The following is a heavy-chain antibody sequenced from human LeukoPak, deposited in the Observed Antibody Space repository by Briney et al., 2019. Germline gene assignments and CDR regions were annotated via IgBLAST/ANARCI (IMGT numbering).Heavy chain of an antibody. CDR2: ISYDGSNK. J-gene: IGHJ6*02. CDR3: ARDLVRNIAARGPHYYYGMDV. CDR1: GFTFSSYA. D-gene: IGHD6-6*01. V-gene: IGHV3-30-3*01. Sequence: GRSLRLSCAASGFTFSSYAMHWVRQAPGKGLEWVAVISYDGSNKYYADSVKGRFTISRDNSKNTLYLQMNSLRAEDTAVYYCARDLVRNIAARGPHYYYGMDVWGQGTTVTVSS.